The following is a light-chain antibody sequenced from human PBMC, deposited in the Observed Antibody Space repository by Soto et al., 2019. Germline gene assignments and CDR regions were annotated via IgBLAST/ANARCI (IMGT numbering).Light chain of an antibody. V-gene: IGKV3-15*01. Sequence: EIVMTQSPATLSVSPGERATLSCRASQSVSSNLAWYQQKPGQAPRLLIYGAFTRANGIPARFSGSGSGTGFTLTISSLQSEDFVLYYYQQYKNWPPLTFGRGIKVEVK. CDR3: QQYKNWPPLT. J-gene: IGKJ4*01. CDR2: GAF. CDR1: QSVSSN.